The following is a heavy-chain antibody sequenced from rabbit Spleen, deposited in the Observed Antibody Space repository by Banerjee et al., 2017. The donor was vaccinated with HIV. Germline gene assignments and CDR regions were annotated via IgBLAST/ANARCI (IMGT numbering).Heavy chain of an antibody. CDR3: ASESSYPGDGALYL. J-gene: IGHJ4*01. D-gene: IGHD7-1*01. V-gene: IGHV1S45*01. CDR1: GFSFSSSYY. Sequence: QEQLVESGGGLVQPGASLTLTCTASGFSFSSSYYLCWVRQAPGKGLEWIGCIYDGSGGTIYRAKGRFTISRPSSTTVTLQMTSLTAADTATYFCASESSYPGDGALYLWGPGTLVTVS. CDR2: IYDGSGGTI.